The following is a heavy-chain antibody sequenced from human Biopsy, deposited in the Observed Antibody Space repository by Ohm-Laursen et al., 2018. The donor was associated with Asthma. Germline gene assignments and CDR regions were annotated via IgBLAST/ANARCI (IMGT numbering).Heavy chain of an antibody. Sequence: SSVTVSCKPLGGTFNTYVIGWARQAPGQGLEWMGGINSVFGTTTYPQKFQDRVTITADDSTSTVYMELSSLRSEDTAVYYCARKAGSCISRTCYSLDFWGQGTLVTVSS. CDR1: GGTFNTYV. V-gene: IGHV1-69*01. D-gene: IGHD2-2*01. J-gene: IGHJ4*02. CDR3: ARKAGSCISRTCYSLDF. CDR2: INSVFGTT.